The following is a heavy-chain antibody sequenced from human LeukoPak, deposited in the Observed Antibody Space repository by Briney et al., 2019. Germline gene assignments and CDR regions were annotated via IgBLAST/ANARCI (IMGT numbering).Heavy chain of an antibody. J-gene: IGHJ4*02. CDR1: GFTFSSYA. Sequence: GGSLRLSCAASGFTFSSYAMSWVRQAPGKGLEWVSAISGSGGSTYYADSVKGRFTISRDNSKNTLYLQMNSLRAEDTAVYYCVKGGGNVRRYFEYWGQGTLVTVSS. CDR2: ISGSGGST. V-gene: IGHV3-23*01. D-gene: IGHD4-23*01. CDR3: VKGGGNVRRYFEY.